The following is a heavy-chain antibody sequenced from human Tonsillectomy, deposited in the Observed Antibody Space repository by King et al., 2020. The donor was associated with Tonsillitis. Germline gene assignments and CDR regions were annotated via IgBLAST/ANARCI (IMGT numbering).Heavy chain of an antibody. CDR3: ARVLSGGGDYDY. D-gene: IGHD2-15*01. V-gene: IGHV4-31*03. Sequence: QVQLQESGPGLVKPSQTLSLTCTVSGGSISIGAYYWTWIRQHPGKGLEWIGDVLNSGSTDYNPSLKSRVTISMDTSKNHFSLDLSSVTAADTAVYYCARVLSGGGDYDYWGQGTLVTVSS. CDR2: VLNSGST. CDR1: GGSISIGAYY. J-gene: IGHJ4*02.